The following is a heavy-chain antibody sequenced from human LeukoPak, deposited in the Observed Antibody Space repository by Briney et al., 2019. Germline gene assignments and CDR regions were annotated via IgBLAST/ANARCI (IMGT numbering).Heavy chain of an antibody. Sequence: SETLSLTCTVSGYSISSGYYWGWIRQPPGKGLEWIGSIYHSGSTYYNPSLKSRVTISVDTSKNQFSLKLSSVTAADTAVYYCAKPGGYCSSTSCYRRGCFDPWGQGTMVTVSS. CDR2: IYHSGST. CDR1: GYSISSGYY. D-gene: IGHD2-2*02. CDR3: AKPGGYCSSTSCYRRGCFDP. J-gene: IGHJ5*02. V-gene: IGHV4-38-2*02.